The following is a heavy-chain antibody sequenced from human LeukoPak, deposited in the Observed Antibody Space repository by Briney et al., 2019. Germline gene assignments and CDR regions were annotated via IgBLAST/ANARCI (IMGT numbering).Heavy chain of an antibody. D-gene: IGHD3-22*01. CDR3: ARDTSGDYYDSSGYGAFDI. CDR1: GGSISSSSYY. CDR2: IYYSGST. V-gene: IGHV4-39*07. Sequence: SETLSLTCTVSGGSISSSSYYWGWIRQPPGKGLEWIGSIYYSGSTYYNPSLKSRVTISVDTSKNQFSLKLSSVTAADTAVYYCARDTSGDYYDSSGYGAFDIWGQGTMVTVSS. J-gene: IGHJ3*02.